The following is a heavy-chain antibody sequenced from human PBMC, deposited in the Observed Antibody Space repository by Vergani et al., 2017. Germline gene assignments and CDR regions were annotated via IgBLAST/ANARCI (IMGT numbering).Heavy chain of an antibody. V-gene: IGHV1-24*01. Sequence: QVQLVQSGAEVKKPGASVKVSCKASGYTFTGYYMHWVRQAPGKGLEWMGGFDPEDGETIYAQKFQGRVTMTEDTSTDTAYMELSSLRSEDTAVYYCATRTGPEVDYFDYWGQGTLVTVSS. J-gene: IGHJ4*02. CDR2: FDPEDGET. CDR3: ATRTGPEVDYFDY. D-gene: IGHD3/OR15-3a*01. CDR1: GYTFTGYY.